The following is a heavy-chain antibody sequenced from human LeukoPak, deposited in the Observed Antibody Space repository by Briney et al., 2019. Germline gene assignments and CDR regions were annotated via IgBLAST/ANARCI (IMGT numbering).Heavy chain of an antibody. CDR3: AKIGYGSGRMDFDY. Sequence: QPGGSLRLSCAAHGFTSSSYAMSRVRPAPGKGLEWVSAISGSGGSTYYADSVKGRFTISRYNSKNTLYLQMNSLRAEDTAVYYCAKIGYGSGRMDFDYWGQGTLVTVSP. D-gene: IGHD3-10*01. CDR1: GFTSSSYA. CDR2: ISGSGGST. V-gene: IGHV3-23*01. J-gene: IGHJ4*02.